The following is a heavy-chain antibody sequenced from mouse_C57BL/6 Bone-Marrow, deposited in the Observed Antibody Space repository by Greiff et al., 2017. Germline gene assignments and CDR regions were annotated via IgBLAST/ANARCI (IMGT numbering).Heavy chain of an antibody. CDR2: IDPEDGET. Sequence: VKLQESGAELVKPGASVKLSCTASGFNIKDYYMHWVKQRTEQGLAWIGRIDPEDGETKYAPKFQGKATITADTSSNTGYLQLSSLTSEATAVYYCARPNYRSGYMGYFDVWGTGTPVTVSA. CDR1: GFNIKDYY. CDR3: ARPNYRSGYMGYFDV. D-gene: IGHD1-1*01. V-gene: IGHV14-2*01. J-gene: IGHJ1*03.